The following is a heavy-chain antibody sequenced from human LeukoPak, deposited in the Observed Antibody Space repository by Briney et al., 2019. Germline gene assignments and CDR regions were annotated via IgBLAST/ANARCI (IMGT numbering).Heavy chain of an antibody. CDR1: GFTFSSYW. V-gene: IGHV3-7*01. J-gene: IGHJ6*03. D-gene: IGHD3-10*01. CDR2: IKQDGSEK. CDR3: AKDSGYYYGSGSYSYMDV. Sequence: GGSLRLSCAASGFTFSSYWMSWVRQAPGKGLEWVANIKQDGSEKYYVDSVKGRFTISRDNAKNSLYLQMNSLRAEDTAVYYCAKDSGYYYGSGSYSYMDVWGKGTTVTISS.